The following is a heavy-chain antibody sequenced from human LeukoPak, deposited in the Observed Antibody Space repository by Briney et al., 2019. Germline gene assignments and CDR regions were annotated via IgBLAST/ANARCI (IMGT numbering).Heavy chain of an antibody. CDR2: ISAYNGNT. J-gene: IGHJ5*02. Sequence: ATVKVSCKASGYRFTSYGITWVRQAPGQGLEWMGWISAYNGNTNYAQKVQGRVTLTTDTSTSTAYMELRSLRSDDTAVYYCAREGYCSGGICYSTMNWFDPWGQGTLVTVSS. V-gene: IGHV1-18*01. CDR3: AREGYCSGGICYSTMNWFDP. CDR1: GYRFTSYG. D-gene: IGHD2-15*01.